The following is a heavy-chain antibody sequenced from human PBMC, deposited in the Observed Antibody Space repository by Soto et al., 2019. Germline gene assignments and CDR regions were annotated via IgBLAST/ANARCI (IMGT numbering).Heavy chain of an antibody. V-gene: IGHV3-9*01. J-gene: IGHJ3*02. Sequence: EVQLVESGGGLVQPGRSLRLSCAASGFTFDDYAMHWVRQAPGKGLEWVSGISWNSGSIGYADSVKGRFTISRDNAKNSLYLQMNSLRAEDTAVYYCAKDSHRTYYGSGSLSAFDIWGQGTMVTVSS. CDR3: AKDSHRTYYGSGSLSAFDI. CDR2: ISWNSGSI. CDR1: GFTFDDYA. D-gene: IGHD3-10*01.